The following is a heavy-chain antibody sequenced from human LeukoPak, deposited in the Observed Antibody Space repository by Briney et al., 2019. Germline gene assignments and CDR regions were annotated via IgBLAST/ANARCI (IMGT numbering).Heavy chain of an antibody. Sequence: GQSLKISCKGSGYSFTSYWISWVRQMPGKGLEWMGRTDPSDSYTNYSPSFQGHVTISADKSISTAYLQWSSLKASDTAMYYCARDRSGWSNWFDPWGQGTLVTV. D-gene: IGHD6-19*01. J-gene: IGHJ5*02. CDR2: TDPSDSYT. V-gene: IGHV5-10-1*01. CDR3: ARDRSGWSNWFDP. CDR1: GYSFTSYW.